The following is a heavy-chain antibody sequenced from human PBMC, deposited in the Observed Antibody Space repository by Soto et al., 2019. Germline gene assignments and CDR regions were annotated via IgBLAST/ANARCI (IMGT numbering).Heavy chain of an antibody. CDR2: INHSGTT. CDR1: GGSFSCYY. D-gene: IGHD3-22*01. CDR3: ASPSRFDSSGYYFDS. V-gene: IGHV4-34*01. J-gene: IGHJ4*02. Sequence: SETLSLTCAVYGGSFSCYYWSWIRQPPGKGLEWIGEINHSGTTKYNPSLKSRVTISVDTSKNQFSLKLSSVTAADTAVYYCASPSRFDSSGYYFDSWGQGTQVTVS.